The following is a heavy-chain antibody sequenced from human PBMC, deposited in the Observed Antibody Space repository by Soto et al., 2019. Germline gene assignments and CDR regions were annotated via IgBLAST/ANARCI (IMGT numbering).Heavy chain of an antibody. J-gene: IGHJ3*01. Sequence: VGSLRLSCAASGFTFSSYAMHWVRQAPGKGLEWVAVISYDGSNKYYADSVKGRFTISRDNSKNTLYLQMNSLRAEDTAVYYCARADGQRAVAGPTDDWGQGTMVTVSS. D-gene: IGHD6-19*01. V-gene: IGHV3-30-3*01. CDR3: ARADGQRAVAGPTDD. CDR2: ISYDGSNK. CDR1: GFTFSSYA.